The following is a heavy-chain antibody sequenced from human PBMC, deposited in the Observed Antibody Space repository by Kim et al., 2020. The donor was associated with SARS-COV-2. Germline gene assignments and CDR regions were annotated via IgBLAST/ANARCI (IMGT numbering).Heavy chain of an antibody. CDR1: GFAFSSYW. D-gene: IGHD2-15*01. Sequence: GGSLRLSCTASGFAFSSYWMSWVRQAPGKGLEWVANIKQDGSEKYYVDSVNGRIITTSDNTNKSQFQLMNILRVEDKAVYYCRGDWWVGGNAECCFDPW. CDR2: IKQDGSEK. V-gene: IGHV3-7*04. CDR3: RGDWWVGGNAECCFDP. J-gene: IGHJ5*02.